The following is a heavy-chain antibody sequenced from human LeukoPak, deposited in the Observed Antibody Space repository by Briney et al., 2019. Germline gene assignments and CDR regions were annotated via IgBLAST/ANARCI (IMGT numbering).Heavy chain of an antibody. CDR3: ARSEPSYSSGWYPLYFDY. CDR2: ISSSGSTI. V-gene: IGHV3-11*01. J-gene: IGHJ4*02. Sequence: GGSLRLSCAASGFTFSDYYMSWIRQAPGKGLEWVSYISSSGSTIYYADSVKGRFTISRDNAKNSLYLQMNSLRAEDTAVYYCARSEPSYSSGWYPLYFDYWGQGTLVTVSS. CDR1: GFTFSDYY. D-gene: IGHD6-19*01.